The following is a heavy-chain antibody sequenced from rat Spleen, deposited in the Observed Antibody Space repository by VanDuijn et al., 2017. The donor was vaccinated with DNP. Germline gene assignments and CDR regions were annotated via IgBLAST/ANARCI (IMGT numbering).Heavy chain of an antibody. CDR3: ARPDY. CDR2: ISYDGSNI. CDR1: GYIFSDYN. Sequence: EVQLVESGGGLVQSGRSLKLSCAASGYIFSDYNMAWVRQAPRKGLEWVATISYDGSNIHYRDSVNGRFTISRDNAKSTLYLQMESLRSEDTATYYCARPDYWGQGVMVTVSS. J-gene: IGHJ2*01. V-gene: IGHV5-7*01.